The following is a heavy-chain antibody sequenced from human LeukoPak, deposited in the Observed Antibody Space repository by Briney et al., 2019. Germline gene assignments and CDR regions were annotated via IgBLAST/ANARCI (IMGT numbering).Heavy chain of an antibody. V-gene: IGHV4-59*11. J-gene: IGHJ5*02. D-gene: IGHD6-6*01. CDR2: ISYSGSA. CDR3: ARWSIIAARLDP. Sequence: SETLSLTCTVSSGSINSHYWSWMRQPPGKGLEWIGYISYSGSANYNPSLKSRVTISVDASMIQFSLKLSSVTAADTAVYYCARWSIIAARLDPWGQGTLVTVSS. CDR1: SGSINSHY.